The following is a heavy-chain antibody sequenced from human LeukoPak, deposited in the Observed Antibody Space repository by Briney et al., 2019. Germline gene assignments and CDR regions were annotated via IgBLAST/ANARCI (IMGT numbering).Heavy chain of an antibody. D-gene: IGHD3-16*01. J-gene: IGHJ4*02. CDR1: GFTFSSYA. CDR2: ISGSGGST. V-gene: IGHV3-23*01. CDR3: AKVVAPRQRPYSRLVGDDYFDY. Sequence: PGGSLRLSCAASGFTFSSYAMSWVRQAPGKGLEWVSAISGSGGSTYYADSVKGRFTISRDNSKNTLYLQMNSLRAEDTAVYYCAKVVAPRQRPYSRLVGDDYFDYWGQGTLVTVSS.